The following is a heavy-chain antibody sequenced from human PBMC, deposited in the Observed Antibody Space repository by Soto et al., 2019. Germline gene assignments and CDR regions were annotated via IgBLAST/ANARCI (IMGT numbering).Heavy chain of an antibody. CDR3: ARGRGIAVRPHYYGMDV. CDR1: GDSVNTVNYY. D-gene: IGHD6-6*01. CDR2: VSNSGST. V-gene: IGHV4-61*01. Sequence: SETLSLTCTVSGDSVNTVNYYWTWIRQPPGKGLEWIGYVSNSGSTNYSPSLKSRVTLSADTSKNQFYLRLTSVAAADTAVYYCARGRGIAVRPHYYGMDVWGQGTTVTVSS. J-gene: IGHJ6*02.